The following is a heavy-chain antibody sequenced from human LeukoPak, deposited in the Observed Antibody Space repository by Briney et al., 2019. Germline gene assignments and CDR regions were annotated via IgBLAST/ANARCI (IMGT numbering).Heavy chain of an antibody. CDR3: ARGVVPSGSGSYYYYYYYYMDV. V-gene: IGHV4-39*07. J-gene: IGHJ6*03. CDR1: GGFIRSGSYY. CDR2: INHSGST. D-gene: IGHD3-10*01. Sequence: SETLSLTCTVSGGFIRSGSYYWGWIRQPPGKGLEWIGEINHSGSTNYNPSLKSRVTISVDTSKNQFSLKLSSVTAADTAVYYCARGVVPSGSGSYYYYYYYYMDVWGKGTTVTVSS.